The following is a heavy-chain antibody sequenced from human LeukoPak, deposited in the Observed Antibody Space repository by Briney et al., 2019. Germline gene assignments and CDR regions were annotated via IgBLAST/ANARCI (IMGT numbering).Heavy chain of an antibody. V-gene: IGHV4-4*07. CDR3: AGYIVVVPAANGDFDY. Sequence: SETLSLTCTVSGGSISSYYWSWIRQPAGKGLEWIGRIYTSGSTNYNPSLKSRVTISVDTSKNQFSLKLSSVTAADTAVYYCAGYIVVVPAANGDFDYWGQGTLVTVSS. J-gene: IGHJ4*02. CDR2: IYTSGST. CDR1: GGSISSYY. D-gene: IGHD2-2*01.